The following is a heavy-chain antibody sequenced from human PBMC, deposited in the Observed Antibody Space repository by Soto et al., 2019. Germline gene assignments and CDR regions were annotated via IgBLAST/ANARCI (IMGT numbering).Heavy chain of an antibody. CDR3: AGPHDRAGLGT. D-gene: IGHD1-1*01. Sequence: ASVKVSCKAAENTFSTYLVHWVRQVHGQGLEWMGWHNGYNGQTEYSQKFQGRVTITRDTSAKTAYLELRSLTSEDTAVYYCAGPHDRAGLGTWGQGTLVTVSS. V-gene: IGHV1-3*01. J-gene: IGHJ5*02. CDR1: ENTFSTYL. CDR2: HNGYNGQT.